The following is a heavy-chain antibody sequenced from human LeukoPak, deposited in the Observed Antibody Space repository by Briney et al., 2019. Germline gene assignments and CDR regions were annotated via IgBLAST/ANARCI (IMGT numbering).Heavy chain of an antibody. V-gene: IGHV3-23*01. CDR2: ISGSGGST. CDR1: GFTFSSYA. CDR3: AKTRTTMIVVALFDY. Sequence: GGSLRLSCAASGFTFSSYAMSWVRQAPGKGLEWVSAISGSGGSTYYADSVKGRFTISRDNSKNTLYLQMNSLGAEDTAVYYCAKTRTTMIVVALFDYWGQGTLVTVSS. J-gene: IGHJ4*02. D-gene: IGHD3-22*01.